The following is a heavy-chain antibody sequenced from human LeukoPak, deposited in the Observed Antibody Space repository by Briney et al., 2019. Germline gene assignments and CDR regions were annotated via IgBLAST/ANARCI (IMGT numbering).Heavy chain of an antibody. J-gene: IGHJ3*02. CDR3: ARPGSHCSSTSCLDAFDI. CDR2: IAPSDSYT. D-gene: IGHD2-2*01. Sequence: GESLRISCKGSGYSFTSYWISWERPIPAKGLEWMGRIAPSDSYTNYSPSFQGHVTISADKSISTAYLQWSSLKASDTAMYYCARPGSHCSSTSCLDAFDIWGQGTMVTVSS. V-gene: IGHV5-10-1*01. CDR1: GYSFTSYW.